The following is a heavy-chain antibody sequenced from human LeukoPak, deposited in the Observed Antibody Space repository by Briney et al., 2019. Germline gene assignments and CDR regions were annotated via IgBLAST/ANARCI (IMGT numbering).Heavy chain of an antibody. D-gene: IGHD1-14*01. Sequence: SETLSLTCTVSGGSISSYYWSWIRQPPGKGLEWIGDISHSGSTNYNPSLKSRVTISVDTSRNQFSLKLSSVTAADTAVNYCARLRTPGYFDYWGQGTLATVSS. J-gene: IGHJ4*02. CDR1: GGSISSYY. CDR2: ISHSGST. V-gene: IGHV4-59*08. CDR3: ARLRTPGYFDY.